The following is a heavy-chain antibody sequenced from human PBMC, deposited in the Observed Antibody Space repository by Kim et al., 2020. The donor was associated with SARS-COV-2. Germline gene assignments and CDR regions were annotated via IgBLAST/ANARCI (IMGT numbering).Heavy chain of an antibody. D-gene: IGHD1-26*01. CDR2: INPNSGGT. V-gene: IGHV1-2*02. J-gene: IGHJ6*02. CDR1: GYTFTGYY. Sequence: ASVKVSCKASGYTFTGYYMHWVRQAPGQGLEWMGWINPNSGGTNYAQKFQGRVTMTRDTSISTAYMELSRLRSDDTAVYYCARDQGGGSPDYYYGMDVWGQGTTVTVSS. CDR3: ARDQGGGSPDYYYGMDV.